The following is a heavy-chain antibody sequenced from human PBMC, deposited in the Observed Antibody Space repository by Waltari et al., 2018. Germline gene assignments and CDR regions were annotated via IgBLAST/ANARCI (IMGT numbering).Heavy chain of an antibody. V-gene: IGHV3-53*01. D-gene: IGHD7-27*01. CDR2: IYSGGDT. CDR1: GFTVSNND. J-gene: IGHJ3*02. Sequence: EVQLVESGGGLIQPGGSLRLSCAVSGFTVSNNDIGWVRQAPGKGLEWVSVIYSGGDTYDADAVRGRFTISRDNSKNTLYLQMNSLRVEDTALYYCATWTGGSLGAFDNWGQGTMVTVSS. CDR3: ATWTGGSLGAFDN.